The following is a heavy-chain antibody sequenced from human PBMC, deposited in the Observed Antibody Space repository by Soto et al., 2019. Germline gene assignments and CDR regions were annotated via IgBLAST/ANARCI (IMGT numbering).Heavy chain of an antibody. CDR2: ISYDGNNK. Sequence: PGGSLRLSCAASEXTFSNYAMHWVRQPPGKGLQWLAVISYDGNNKYYADSVEGRFTISRDNSKNTVYLQMNSLRLEDTAVYYCARGPSYSDYYFDYWGQGTLVTVSS. D-gene: IGHD4-17*01. J-gene: IGHJ4*02. CDR3: ARGPSYSDYYFDY. V-gene: IGHV3-30*03. CDR1: EXTFSNYA.